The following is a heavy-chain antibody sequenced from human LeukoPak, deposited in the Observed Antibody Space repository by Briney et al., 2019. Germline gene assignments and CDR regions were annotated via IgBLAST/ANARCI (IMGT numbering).Heavy chain of an antibody. J-gene: IGHJ4*02. CDR3: ADSNYWYPVDY. CDR2: ITGSGDST. V-gene: IGHV3-23*01. Sequence: GGSLRLSCAASGFTFSSYAMRWVRQAPGKGLEWVSAITGSGDSTYYADSVKGRFTISRDNSNNTLYLQMNSLRAEDTAVYYCADSNYWYPVDYWGQGTLVTVSS. D-gene: IGHD4-11*01. CDR1: GFTFSSYA.